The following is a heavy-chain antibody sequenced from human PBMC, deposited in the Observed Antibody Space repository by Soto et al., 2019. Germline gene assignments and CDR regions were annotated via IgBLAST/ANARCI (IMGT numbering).Heavy chain of an antibody. V-gene: IGHV3-30*18. J-gene: IGHJ6*02. CDR2: ISYDGSNK. D-gene: IGHD1-26*01. Sequence: QEQLVESGGGVVQPGRSLRLSCAATGFIFSSYGMHWVRQAPGKGLEWVAIISYDGSNKYYADSVKGRFTISRDNSKNILYLQMNSLRAEDTAVYYCAKDQRVGATNYYYYGMDVWGQGTTVTVSS. CDR1: GFIFSSYG. CDR3: AKDQRVGATNYYYYGMDV.